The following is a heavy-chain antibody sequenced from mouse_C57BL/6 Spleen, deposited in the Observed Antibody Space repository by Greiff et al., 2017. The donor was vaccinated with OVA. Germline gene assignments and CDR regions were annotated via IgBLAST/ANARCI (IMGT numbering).Heavy chain of an antibody. V-gene: IGHV1-82*01. CDR2: IYPGDGDT. CDR1: GYAFSSSW. D-gene: IGHD4-1*01. J-gene: IGHJ1*03. CDR3: ARDWDRGYFDV. Sequence: VQVVESGPELVKPGASVKISCKASGYAFSSSWMNWVKQRPGKGLEWIGRIYPGDGDTNYNGKFKGKATLTADKSSSTAYMQLSSLTSEDSAVYFCARDWDRGYFDVWGTGTTVTVSS.